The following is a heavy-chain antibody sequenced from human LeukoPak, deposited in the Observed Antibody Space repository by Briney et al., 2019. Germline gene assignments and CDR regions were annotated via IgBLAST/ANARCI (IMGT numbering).Heavy chain of an antibody. CDR1: GGSISSGSYY. D-gene: IGHD5-18*01. Sequence: SETLSLTCTVSGGSISSGSYYWSWIRQPAGKGLEWIGRIYTSGSTNYNPSLKSRVTISVDTSKNQFSLKLSSVTAADTAVYYCARDHRYSYGHFGYWGQGTLVTVSS. V-gene: IGHV4-61*02. CDR3: ARDHRYSYGHFGY. J-gene: IGHJ4*02. CDR2: IYTSGST.